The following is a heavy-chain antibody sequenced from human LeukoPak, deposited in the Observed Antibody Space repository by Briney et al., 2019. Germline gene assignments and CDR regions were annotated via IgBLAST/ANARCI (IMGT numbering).Heavy chain of an antibody. CDR3: AKMGNYYDSSGYYDY. V-gene: IGHV3-23*01. Sequence: PGGSLRLSCAASGFTFSSYAMSWVRQAPGKGLEWVSAISGSGGSTYYADSVKGRFTTSRDNSKNTLYLQMNSLRAEDTAVYYCAKMGNYYDSSGYYDYWGQGTLVTVSS. CDR1: GFTFSSYA. D-gene: IGHD3-22*01. CDR2: ISGSGGST. J-gene: IGHJ4*02.